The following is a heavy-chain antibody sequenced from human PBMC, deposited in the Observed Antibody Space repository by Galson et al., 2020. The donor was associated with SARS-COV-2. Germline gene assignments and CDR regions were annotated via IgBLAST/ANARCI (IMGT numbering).Heavy chain of an antibody. Sequence: GESLKISCAASGFTFSSYGMHWVRQAPGKGLEWVAVISYDGSNKYYADSVKGRFTISRDNSKNTLYLQMNSLRAEDTAVYYCAKDFSVENYYDSSGPGGYWGQGTLVTVSS. CDR3: AKDFSVENYYDSSGPGGY. V-gene: IGHV3-30*18. D-gene: IGHD3-22*01. CDR2: ISYDGSNK. J-gene: IGHJ4*02. CDR1: GFTFSSYG.